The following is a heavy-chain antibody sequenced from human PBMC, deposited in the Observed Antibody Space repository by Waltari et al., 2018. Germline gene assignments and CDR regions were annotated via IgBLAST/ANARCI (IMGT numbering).Heavy chain of an antibody. Sequence: DVHLVESGGGLVQPRGSLRVSCTVSGFTFGSHWMHWVRQVPGKGLVWIPRIEGDGGSAVYADPVKRRLTVSRDNAKNSLYIEMNNLKAEDTAVYYCASDCGGSGYRIHYWSQGPLVNGSS. CDR1: GFTFGSHW. J-gene: IGHJ4*02. CDR2: IEGDGGSA. D-gene: IGHD3-3*01. CDR3: ASDCGGSGYRIHY. V-gene: IGHV3-74*01.